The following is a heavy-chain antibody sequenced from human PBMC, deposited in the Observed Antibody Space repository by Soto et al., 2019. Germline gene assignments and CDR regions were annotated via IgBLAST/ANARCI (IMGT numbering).Heavy chain of an antibody. V-gene: IGHV3-23*01. D-gene: IGHD6-13*01. J-gene: IGHJ4*02. CDR2: ISGSGGST. CDR3: ANCKLTSSSLDY. CDR1: GFTFSSYA. Sequence: GGSLRLSCAASGFTFSSYAMSWVRQAPGKGLEWVSAISGSGGSTYYADSVKGRFTISRDNSKNRLYLQMNSLRAEDTAVYYCANCKLTSSSLDYWGQGTLVTVSS.